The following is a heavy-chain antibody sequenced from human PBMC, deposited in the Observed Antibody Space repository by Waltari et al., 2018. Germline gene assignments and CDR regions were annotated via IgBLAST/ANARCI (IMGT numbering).Heavy chain of an antibody. CDR3: AKSLDTVMATYLRDTFDV. CDR2: SSRDGRTT. V-gene: IGHV3-74*01. D-gene: IGHD5-18*01. J-gene: IGHJ3*01. CDR1: GFNFSLYW. Sequence: DVQLVESGGGLVQPGGSLRLSCSASGFNFSLYWLLWVRQRPGKGLGWVERSSRDGRTTRYAGSLKGRLTVARDNAENTLSLQVYSVSADDTAVYYCAKSLDTVMATYLRDTFDVWGQGAMVTVSS.